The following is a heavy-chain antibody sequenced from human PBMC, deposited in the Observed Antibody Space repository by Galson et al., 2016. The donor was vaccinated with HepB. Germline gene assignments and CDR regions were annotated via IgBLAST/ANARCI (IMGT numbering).Heavy chain of an antibody. CDR3: AREVQGDCTNGVCFSLGNYYYGMDV. J-gene: IGHJ6*02. D-gene: IGHD2-8*01. Sequence: SVKVSCKASGYTFTSYGISWVRQAPGQGLEWMGWISAYNGNTNYAQKLQGRVTMTTDTYTNTAYMELRSLRSDDTAVYYCAREVQGDCTNGVCFSLGNYYYGMDVWGQGTLVTVSS. V-gene: IGHV1-18*01. CDR2: ISAYNGNT. CDR1: GYTFTSYG.